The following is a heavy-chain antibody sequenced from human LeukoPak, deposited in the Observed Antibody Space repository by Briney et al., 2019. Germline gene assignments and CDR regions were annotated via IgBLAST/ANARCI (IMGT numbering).Heavy chain of an antibody. V-gene: IGHV3-21*01. CDR3: AGAYGSGSLLPLYYYGMDV. CDR1: GFTFRSYS. J-gene: IGHJ6*02. D-gene: IGHD3-10*01. CDR2: ISSSSSYI. Sequence: GSLRLSCAASGFTFRSYSMNWVRQAPGKGLEWVSSISSSSSYIYYADSVKGRFTISRDNAKNSLYLQMNSLRAEDTAVYYCAGAYGSGSLLPLYYYGMDVWGQGTTVTVSS.